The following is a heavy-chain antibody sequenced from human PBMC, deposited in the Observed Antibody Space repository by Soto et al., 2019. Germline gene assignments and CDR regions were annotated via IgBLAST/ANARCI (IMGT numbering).Heavy chain of an antibody. D-gene: IGHD4-4*01. CDR2: ISAYNGNT. CDR3: ARDLWDTWEMTTVNYFDY. J-gene: IGHJ4*02. Sequence: ASVKVSCKASGYTFTSYGISWVRQAPGQGLEWMGWISAYNGNTNYAQKLQGRVTMTTDTSTSTAYMELRSLRSDDTAVYYCARDLWDTWEMTTVNYFDYWSQGTLVTVSS. V-gene: IGHV1-18*01. CDR1: GYTFTSYG.